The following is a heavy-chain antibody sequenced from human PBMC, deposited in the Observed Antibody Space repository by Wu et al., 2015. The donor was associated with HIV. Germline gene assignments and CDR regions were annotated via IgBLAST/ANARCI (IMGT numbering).Heavy chain of an antibody. D-gene: IGHD2-2*01. Sequence: QVHLVQSGAEMKKPGASVKVSCKASGYTFTDYFIHWVRQAPGQGFEWMGWTNLNTGGTKYAPKFQGRVTMTRDTSISTAYIELSGLTSDDTAVYYCARDQEVVVVPAAILSYYYYMDVWGKGTTVTVSS. J-gene: IGHJ6*03. CDR3: ARDQEVVVVPAAILSYYYYMDV. CDR2: TNLNTGGT. V-gene: IGHV1-2*02. CDR1: GYTFTDYF.